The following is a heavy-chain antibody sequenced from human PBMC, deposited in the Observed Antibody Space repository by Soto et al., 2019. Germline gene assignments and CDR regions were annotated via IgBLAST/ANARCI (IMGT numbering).Heavy chain of an antibody. CDR2: ISASGDAT. D-gene: IGHD3-3*01. CDR3: AKKVTIYAVDPADF. J-gene: IGHJ4*02. CDR1: GFTFSDFG. V-gene: IGHV3-23*01. Sequence: TGGSLRLSXAASGFTFSDFGMSWVRQAPGKGLEWVSVISASGDATYYAASVKGRFTLSRDNSKNTLFLQMNSLTVADTAVYYCAKKVTIYAVDPADFWGQGTQVTVSS.